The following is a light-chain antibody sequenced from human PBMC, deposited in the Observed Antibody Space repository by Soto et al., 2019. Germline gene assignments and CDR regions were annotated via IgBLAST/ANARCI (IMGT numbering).Light chain of an antibody. CDR2: GNS. CDR3: QSYAIGLTGYV. Sequence: QSVLTQPPSVSGALGQRVTISCTGTRSNIGAIYEVHWYQQLPGTAPKLLIYGNSNRPSGVPDRFSGSKSGTSASLAITGLQAEDEADYYCQSYAIGLTGYVFGTGTKLTVL. V-gene: IGLV1-40*01. J-gene: IGLJ1*01. CDR1: RSNIGAIYE.